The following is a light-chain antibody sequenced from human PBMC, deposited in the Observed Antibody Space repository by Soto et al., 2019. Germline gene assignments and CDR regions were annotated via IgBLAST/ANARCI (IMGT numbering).Light chain of an antibody. Sequence: EIVLTQSPGTLSLSPGERATLSCRASQSVSSNYLAWYQQIPGQAPRLLIYGVSSRAAGIPDRFSGSGSGTDFTLTINRLEPEDFAMYYCHQRNQFGQGTRLEI. CDR3: HQRNQ. CDR1: QSVSSNY. CDR2: GVS. V-gene: IGKV3-20*01. J-gene: IGKJ5*01.